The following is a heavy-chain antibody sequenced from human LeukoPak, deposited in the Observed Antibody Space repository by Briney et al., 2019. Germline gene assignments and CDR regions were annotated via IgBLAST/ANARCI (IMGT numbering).Heavy chain of an antibody. Sequence: GGSLRLSCAASGFTFSSYWMSWVRQAPGKGLEWVANIKQDGSVKYYVDSVKGRFTISRDNAKNSLYLQMNSLRAEDTAVYYCASEGNYSLSFDPWGQGTLVTVSS. V-gene: IGHV3-7*01. D-gene: IGHD1-7*01. J-gene: IGHJ5*02. CDR1: GFTFSSYW. CDR2: IKQDGSVK. CDR3: ASEGNYSLSFDP.